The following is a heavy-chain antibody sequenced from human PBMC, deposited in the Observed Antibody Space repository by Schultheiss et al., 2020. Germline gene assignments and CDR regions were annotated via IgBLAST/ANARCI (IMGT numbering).Heavy chain of an antibody. V-gene: IGHV4-39*07. J-gene: IGHJ4*02. Sequence: SQTLSLTCTVSGGSISSGGYYWSWIRQPPGKGLEWIGEINHSGSTNYNPSLKSRVTISVDTSKNQFSLKLSSVTAADTAVYYCATPGIAAALSPFDYWGQGTLVTVSS. CDR3: ATPGIAAALSPFDY. CDR2: INHSGST. CDR1: GGSISSGGYY. D-gene: IGHD6-13*01.